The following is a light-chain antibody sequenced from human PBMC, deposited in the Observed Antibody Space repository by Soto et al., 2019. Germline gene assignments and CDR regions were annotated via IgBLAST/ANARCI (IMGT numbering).Light chain of an antibody. CDR3: QQSNSIPFA. V-gene: IGKV1-5*01. CDR2: DAT. Sequence: DIHMTQSPSTLSASVGVRVTITCRASQSISSWLALYQQKPGKPTKLLMYDATSLECGVPSRFSSSGAGTEFTLTIRSRQPFDCVKYSCQQSNSIPFAFGQRTRLEI. CDR1: QSISSW. J-gene: IGKJ5*01.